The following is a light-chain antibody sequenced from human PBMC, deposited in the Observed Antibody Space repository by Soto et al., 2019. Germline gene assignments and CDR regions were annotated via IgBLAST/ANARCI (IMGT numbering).Light chain of an antibody. CDR2: EGS. CDR3: CSYAGSSTFEV. J-gene: IGLJ2*01. V-gene: IGLV2-23*03. CDR1: SSDVGSYNL. Sequence: QSVLTQPASVSGSPGQSITISCTGTSSDVGSYNLVSWYQQHPGKAPKLTIYEGSKRPSGVSNRFSGSKSGNTASLTISGLQAEDEADYYCCSYAGSSTFEVFGGGTKVTVL.